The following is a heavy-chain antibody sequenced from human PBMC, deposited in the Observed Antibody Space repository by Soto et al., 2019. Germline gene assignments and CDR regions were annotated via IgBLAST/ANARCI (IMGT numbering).Heavy chain of an antibody. CDR1: GGTFSSYT. Sequence: QVQLVQSGAEVKKPGSSVKVSCKASGGTFSSYTISWVRQAPGQGLEWMGRIIPILGIANYAQKFQGRVTITADKSTSTAYMELSSLRSEDTAVYYCARDTVACTSAEYCQHWGQGTLVTLSS. D-gene: IGHD6-19*01. J-gene: IGHJ1*01. V-gene: IGHV1-69*08. CDR2: IIPILGIA. CDR3: ARDTVACTSAEYCQH.